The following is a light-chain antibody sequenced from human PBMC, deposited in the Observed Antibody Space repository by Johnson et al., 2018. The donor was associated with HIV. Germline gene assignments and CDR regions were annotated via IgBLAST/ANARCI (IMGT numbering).Light chain of an antibody. CDR2: ENN. CDR1: SSNIGNNY. J-gene: IGLJ1*01. V-gene: IGLV1-51*02. CDR3: GSWDNTLVAGGV. Sequence: QSVLTQPPSVSAAPGQKVTISCSGSSSNIGNNYVSWYQQLPGTAPKLLIYENNKRPSGIPDRFSGSKSGTSATLGITGLQTGDEADYCCGSWDNTLVAGGVFGTGTKVTVL.